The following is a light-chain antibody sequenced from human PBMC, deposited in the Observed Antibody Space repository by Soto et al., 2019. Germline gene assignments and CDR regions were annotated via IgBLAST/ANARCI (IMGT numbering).Light chain of an antibody. J-gene: IGKJ5*01. CDR1: HDISTY. Sequence: LTQSPGTLSASVGDRATITGRASHDISTYLAWYQQKPGKAPKLMIYEASTLQSGVPSRFSGSGSGTEFTLTISGLLPEDFATYHCQQLNTLPFTFGQGTRLEIK. CDR2: EAS. V-gene: IGKV1-9*01. CDR3: QQLNTLPFT.